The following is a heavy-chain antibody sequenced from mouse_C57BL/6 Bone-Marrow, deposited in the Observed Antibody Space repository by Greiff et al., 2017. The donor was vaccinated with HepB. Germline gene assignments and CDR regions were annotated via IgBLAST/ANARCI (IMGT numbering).Heavy chain of an antibody. D-gene: IGHD6-1*01. V-gene: IGHV1-69*01. J-gene: IGHJ4*01. CDR1: GYTFTSYW. CDR3: ARGLPLLAFYAMDY. CDR2: IDPSDSYT. Sequence: QVQLQQPGAELVMPGASVKLSCKASGYTFTSYWMHWVKQRPGQGLEWIGEIDPSDSYTNYNQKFKGKSTLTVDKSSSTAYMQLSSLTSEDSAVYYCARGLPLLAFYAMDYWGQGTSVTVSS.